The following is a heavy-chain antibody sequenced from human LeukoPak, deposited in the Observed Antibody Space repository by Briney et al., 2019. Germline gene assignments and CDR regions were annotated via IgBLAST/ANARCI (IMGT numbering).Heavy chain of an antibody. D-gene: IGHD5-18*01. CDR2: IKDDGSDR. CDR1: GFTFNNAW. V-gene: IGHV3-7*01. J-gene: IGHJ4*02. CDR3: ANLGYSD. Sequence: GGSLRLSCAASGFTFNNAWMSWVRQPPGKGLEWVATIKDDGSDRYYVDSVKGRFTISRDNAKNSLYLQMNSLRVEDTAVYYCANLGYSDGGQGTLVSVSS.